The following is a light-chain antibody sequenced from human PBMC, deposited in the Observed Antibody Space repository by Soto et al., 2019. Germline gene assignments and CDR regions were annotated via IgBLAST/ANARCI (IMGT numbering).Light chain of an antibody. CDR2: WAS. Sequence: DIVMTQSPDSLAVSLGERATINCKSSQSVLYSSNNKNYLAWYQQKPGQPPKLLIYWASTRESGVPDRFSGSGSGTDFTLTITSLQAEDVAVYYCQQYHSDPITFGQGTRREIK. CDR1: QSVLYSSNNKNY. CDR3: QQYHSDPIT. V-gene: IGKV4-1*01. J-gene: IGKJ5*01.